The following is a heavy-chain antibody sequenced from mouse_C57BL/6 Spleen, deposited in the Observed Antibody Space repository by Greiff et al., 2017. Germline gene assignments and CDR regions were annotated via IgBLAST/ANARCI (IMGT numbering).Heavy chain of an antibody. CDR1: GYTFTDYN. CDR3: ARRFLITTVVAHWYFDV. CDR2: INPNNGGT. Sequence: VQLKESGPELVKPGASVKIPCKASGYTFTDYNMDWVKQSHGKSLEWIGDINPNNGGTIYNQKFKGKATLTVDKSSSTAYMELRSLTSEDTAVYYCARRFLITTVVAHWYFDVWGTGTTVTVSS. J-gene: IGHJ1*03. V-gene: IGHV1-18*01. D-gene: IGHD1-1*01.